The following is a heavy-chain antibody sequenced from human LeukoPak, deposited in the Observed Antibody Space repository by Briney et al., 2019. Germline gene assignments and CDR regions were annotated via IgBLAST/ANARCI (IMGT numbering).Heavy chain of an antibody. Sequence: GGSLRLSCAASGFTFSNYAMSWVRQAPGKGLEWVSTISNSGDATYYADSVKGRFTISRDNSKNTLYLQMNSLRAEDTAVYYCAKGYYDFWSGYSYYFDYWGQGTLVTVSS. J-gene: IGHJ4*02. CDR3: AKGYYDFWSGYSYYFDY. CDR1: GFTFSNYA. CDR2: ISNSGDAT. D-gene: IGHD3-3*01. V-gene: IGHV3-23*01.